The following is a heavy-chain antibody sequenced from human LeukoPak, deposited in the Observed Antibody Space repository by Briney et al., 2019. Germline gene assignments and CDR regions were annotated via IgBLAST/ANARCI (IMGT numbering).Heavy chain of an antibody. V-gene: IGHV4-59*01. CDR3: ARARSSGWPDY. Sequence: KTSETLSLTCTVSGGSISSYYWSWIRQPPGKGLEWIGYIYYSGSTNYNPSLKSRVTISVDTSKNQFSLKLSSATAADTAVYYCARARSSGWPDYWGQGTLVTVSS. J-gene: IGHJ4*02. CDR2: IYYSGST. CDR1: GGSISSYY. D-gene: IGHD6-19*01.